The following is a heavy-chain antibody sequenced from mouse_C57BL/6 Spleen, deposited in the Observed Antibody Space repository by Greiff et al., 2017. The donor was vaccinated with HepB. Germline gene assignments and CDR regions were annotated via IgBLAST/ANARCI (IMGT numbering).Heavy chain of an antibody. Sequence: QVQLQQSGAELVMPGASVKLSCKASGYTFTSYWMHWVKQRPGQGLEWIGEIDPSDSYTNYNQKFKGKSTLTVDKSSSTAYMQLSSLTSEDSAVYYCASSRPLLLRWGFAYWGQGTLVTVSA. J-gene: IGHJ3*01. CDR2: IDPSDSYT. V-gene: IGHV1-69*01. CDR3: ASSRPLLLRWGFAY. D-gene: IGHD1-1*01. CDR1: GYTFTSYW.